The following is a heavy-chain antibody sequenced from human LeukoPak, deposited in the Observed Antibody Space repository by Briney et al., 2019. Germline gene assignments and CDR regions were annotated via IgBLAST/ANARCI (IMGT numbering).Heavy chain of an antibody. J-gene: IGHJ4*02. D-gene: IGHD1-26*01. V-gene: IGHV1-2*02. Sequence: ASVKVSCKASGYTFTGYYMRWVRQAPGQGLEWMGWMNPNSGGTNYAQKFQGRVTMTRDTSISTAYMELSRLRSDDTAVYYCARDISGSYPAYYFDYWGQGTLVTVSS. CDR1: GYTFTGYY. CDR2: MNPNSGGT. CDR3: ARDISGSYPAYYFDY.